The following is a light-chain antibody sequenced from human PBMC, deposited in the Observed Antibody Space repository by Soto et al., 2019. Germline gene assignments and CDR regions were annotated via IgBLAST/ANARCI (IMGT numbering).Light chain of an antibody. Sequence: QSVLTQSPSASASLGASVKLTCTLSSGHSTYSIAWHQQQPEKGPRYLMKLNSDGSYNKGDGIPDRFSGSSSGAERYLTISSLQSEDEADYYCQTWNTGIRVFGGGTNVTVL. CDR3: QTWNTGIRV. CDR2: LNSDGSY. V-gene: IGLV4-69*01. J-gene: IGLJ3*02. CDR1: SGHSTYS.